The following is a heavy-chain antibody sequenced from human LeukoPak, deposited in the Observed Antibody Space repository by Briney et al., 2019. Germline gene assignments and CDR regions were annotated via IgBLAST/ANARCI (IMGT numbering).Heavy chain of an antibody. CDR2: ISSSGSTI. CDR1: GFTFSSYE. D-gene: IGHD6-19*01. J-gene: IGHJ5*02. V-gene: IGHV3-48*03. Sequence: GGSLRLSCAASGFTFSSYEMNWVRQAPGKGLEWVSYISSSGSTIYYADSVKGRFTISRDNAKNSLYLQMNSLRAEDTALYHCARDYSSGWKNWFDPWGQGTLVTVSS. CDR3: ARDYSSGWKNWFDP.